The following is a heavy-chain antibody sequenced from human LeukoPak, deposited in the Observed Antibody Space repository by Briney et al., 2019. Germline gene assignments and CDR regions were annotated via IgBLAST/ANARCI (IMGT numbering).Heavy chain of an antibody. V-gene: IGHV3-33*06. CDR1: GFTFSTYG. D-gene: IGHD2-2*01. Sequence: PGGSLRLSCAASGFTFSTYGVHWVRQAPGKGLEWGAVIWYDGSNKYYADSVKGRFTISRDNSKNTLYLQMNSLRPEDTAVYYCAKALSCSSTSCYYYYYYMDVWGKGTTVTVSS. CDR3: AKALSCSSTSCYYYYYYMDV. CDR2: IWYDGSNK. J-gene: IGHJ6*03.